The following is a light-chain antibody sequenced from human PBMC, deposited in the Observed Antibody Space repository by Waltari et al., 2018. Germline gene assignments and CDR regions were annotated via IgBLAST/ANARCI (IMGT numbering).Light chain of an antibody. CDR1: NSNIGNNH. CDR2: SKG. J-gene: IGLJ3*02. Sequence: QSVLTQPPSASGTPGQRVTISCSGSNSNIGNNHVHWYQHLPGTAPRLLVFSKGRRPSGIPARFSGSKSGTSSSLAISGLQSDDESDYFCAAWDDSFNGMLFGGGTHLTVL. V-gene: IGLV1-44*01. CDR3: AAWDDSFNGML.